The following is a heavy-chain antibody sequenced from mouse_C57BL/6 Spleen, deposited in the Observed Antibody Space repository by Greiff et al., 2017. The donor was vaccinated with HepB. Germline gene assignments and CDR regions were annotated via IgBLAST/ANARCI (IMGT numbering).Heavy chain of an antibody. CDR1: GYTFTSYW. Sequence: QVQLKQPGAELVRPGSSVKLSCKASGYTFTSYWMHWVKQRPIQGLEWIGNIDPSDSETHYNQKFKDKATLTVDKSSSTAYMQLSSLTSEDSAVYYCAGRHYYGSSYDWYFDVWGTGTTVTVSS. CDR3: AGRHYYGSSYDWYFDV. D-gene: IGHD1-1*01. CDR2: IDPSDSET. V-gene: IGHV1-52*01. J-gene: IGHJ1*03.